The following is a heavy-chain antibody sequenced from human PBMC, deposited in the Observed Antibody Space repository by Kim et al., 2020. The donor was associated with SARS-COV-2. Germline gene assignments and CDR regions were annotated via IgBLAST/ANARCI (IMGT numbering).Heavy chain of an antibody. Sequence: SETLSLTCTVSGGSISSSSYYWGWIRQPPGKGLEWIGCIYYSGSTYYNPSLKSRVTISVDTSKNQFSLKLSSVTAADTAVYYCARASVLRYFAWLFSGGWFAPWGQGTLVTASS. J-gene: IGHJ5*02. CDR1: GGSISSSSYY. CDR3: ARASVLRYFAWLFSGGWFAP. CDR2: IYYSGST. D-gene: IGHD3-9*01. V-gene: IGHV4-39*01.